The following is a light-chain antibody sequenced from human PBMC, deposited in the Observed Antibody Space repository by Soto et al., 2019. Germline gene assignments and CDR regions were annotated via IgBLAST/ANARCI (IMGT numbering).Light chain of an antibody. V-gene: IGKV3-15*01. CDR1: QSVSSN. Sequence: EIVMTQSPATLSVSPGERATLSCRARQSVSSNLAWYQQKPGQAPRLLIYGASTRATGIPARFSGSGSGTEFTLTISSLQSEDFAFYYCQQYNNWPPTWTFGQGTKVEIK. CDR3: QQYNNWPPTWT. J-gene: IGKJ1*01. CDR2: GAS.